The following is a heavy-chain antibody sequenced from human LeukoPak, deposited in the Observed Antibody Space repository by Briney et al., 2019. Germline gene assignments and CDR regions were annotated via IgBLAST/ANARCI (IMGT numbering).Heavy chain of an antibody. D-gene: IGHD3-22*01. CDR1: GGSISSSSYF. Sequence: KASETLSLTCTVSGGSISSSSYFWGWIRQPPGKGLEWIGSIYSSGSSFYNPSLKSRVTISLDTSKNQFSLKLSSVTAADTAVYYCARLFHYYDSSAYPTFDYWGQGTLVTVSS. CDR3: ARLFHYYDSSAYPTFDY. V-gene: IGHV4-39*01. J-gene: IGHJ4*02. CDR2: IYSSGSS.